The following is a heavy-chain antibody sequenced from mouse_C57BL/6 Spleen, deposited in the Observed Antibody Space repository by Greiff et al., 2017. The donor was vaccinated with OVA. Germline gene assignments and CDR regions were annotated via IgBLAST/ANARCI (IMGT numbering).Heavy chain of an antibody. J-gene: IGHJ1*03. CDR1: GYTFTSYG. CDR2: IYPRSGNT. V-gene: IGHV1-81*01. Sequence: VKLMESGAELARPGASVKLSCKASGYTFTSYGISWVKQRTGQGLEWIGEIYPRSGNTYYNEKFKGKATLTADKSSSTAYMELRSLTSEDSAVYFCARYYYGSSYGWYFDVWGTGTTVTVSS. D-gene: IGHD1-1*01. CDR3: ARYYYGSSYGWYFDV.